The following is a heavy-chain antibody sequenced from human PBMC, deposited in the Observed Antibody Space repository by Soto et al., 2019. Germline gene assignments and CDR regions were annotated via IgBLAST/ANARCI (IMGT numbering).Heavy chain of an antibody. V-gene: IGHV4-30-2*01. CDR3: ARAGDSSGPVALGY. CDR2: IYHSGST. Sequence: QLQLQESGSGLVKPSQTLSLTCAVSGGSISSGGSSWSWIRQPPGKGLEWIGYIYHSGSTYYNPSLKSRVTIPVXRXKNQFSLKLSSVTAADTAVYYCARAGDSSGPVALGYWGQGTLVTVSS. CDR1: GGSISSGGSS. D-gene: IGHD6-19*01. J-gene: IGHJ4*02.